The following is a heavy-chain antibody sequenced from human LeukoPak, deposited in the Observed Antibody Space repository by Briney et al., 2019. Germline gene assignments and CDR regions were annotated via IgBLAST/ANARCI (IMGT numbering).Heavy chain of an antibody. CDR2: IGTVADT. CDR3: SRGWGGHGRSWGALDF. J-gene: IGHJ4*02. Sequence: GGSLRLSCAASGFNFKNYDFHWVRQVAGKRLEWVAGIGTVADTFYPDSVMGRFTISKANAKTSFYLQMNSLRAEATAEYYCSRGWGGHGRSWGALDFWGQGILVTVSS. D-gene: IGHD3-16*01. V-gene: IGHV3-13*01. CDR1: GFNFKNYD.